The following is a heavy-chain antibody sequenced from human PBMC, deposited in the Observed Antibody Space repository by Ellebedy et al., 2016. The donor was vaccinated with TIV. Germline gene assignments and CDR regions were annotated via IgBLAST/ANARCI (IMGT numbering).Heavy chain of an antibody. CDR1: GDSISGDSYY. J-gene: IGHJ4*02. D-gene: IGHD4/OR15-4a*01. Sequence: MPSETLSLTCTVSGDSISGDSYYWSWIRQHPGKGLEWIGYIHHSGTTHYNPSLKSLVTISVDTSKSQLSLELSSVTAADTAVYYCARGDRRASMVIFDNWGQGTLVTVSS. CDR3: ARGDRRASMVIFDN. CDR2: IHHSGTT. V-gene: IGHV4-31*01.